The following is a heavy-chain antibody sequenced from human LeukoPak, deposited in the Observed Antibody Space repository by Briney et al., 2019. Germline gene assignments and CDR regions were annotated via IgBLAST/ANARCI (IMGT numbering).Heavy chain of an antibody. V-gene: IGHV3-73*01. D-gene: IGHD3-22*01. CDR2: IRSKANSYAT. Sequence: PGGSLRLSCAASGFTFSGSAMHWVRQASGKGLEWVGRIRSKANSYATAYAASVKGRFTISRDDSKNTAYLQMNSLKTEDTAVYYCTYITMIVNGWGQGTLVTVSS. CDR3: TYITMIVNG. J-gene: IGHJ4*02. CDR1: GFTFSGSA.